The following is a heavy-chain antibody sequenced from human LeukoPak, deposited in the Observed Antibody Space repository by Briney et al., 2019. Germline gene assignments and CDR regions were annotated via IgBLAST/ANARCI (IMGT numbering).Heavy chain of an antibody. J-gene: IGHJ3*02. D-gene: IGHD3-22*01. CDR2: ISWNSGSI. CDR3: AKGPMIVVVHDPNDAFDI. Sequence: PGGSLRLSCAASGFTFDDYAMHWVRQAPGKGLEWVSGISWNSGSIGYADSVKGRFTISRDNAKNSLYLQMNSLRAEDTALYYCAKGPMIVVVHDPNDAFDIWGQGTMVTVSS. V-gene: IGHV3-9*01. CDR1: GFTFDDYA.